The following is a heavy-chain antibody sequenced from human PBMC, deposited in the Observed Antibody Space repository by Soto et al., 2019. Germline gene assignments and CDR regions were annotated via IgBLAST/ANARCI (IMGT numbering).Heavy chain of an antibody. CDR1: GYTFTSYA. CDR3: ARDCSGGSCYSGEVDYYYYYMDV. V-gene: IGHV1-3*01. CDR2: INAGNGNT. J-gene: IGHJ6*03. D-gene: IGHD2-15*01. Sequence: PSVKVSCKASGYTFTSYAMHWVRQAPGQRLEWMGWINAGNGNTKYSQKFQGRVTITRDTSASTAYMELSSLRSEDTAVYYCARDCSGGSCYSGEVDYYYYYMDVWGKGTTVTVSS.